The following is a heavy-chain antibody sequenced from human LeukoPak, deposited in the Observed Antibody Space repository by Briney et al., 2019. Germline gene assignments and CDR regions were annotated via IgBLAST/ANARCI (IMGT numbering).Heavy chain of an antibody. CDR1: GGSISSSSYY. D-gene: IGHD1-26*01. CDR3: ARDLSGRYWFG. Sequence: SETLSLTCTVSGGSISSSSYYWSWIRQPPGKGLEWIGYVYYSGSTNYDPSLMSRVTISVDTSKNQFSLKLSSVTAADTAVYYCARDLSGRYWFGWGQGTLVTVSS. CDR2: VYYSGST. V-gene: IGHV4-61*01. J-gene: IGHJ4*02.